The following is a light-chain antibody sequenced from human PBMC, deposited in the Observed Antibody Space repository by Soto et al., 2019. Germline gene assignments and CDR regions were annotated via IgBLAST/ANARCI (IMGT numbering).Light chain of an antibody. Sequence: QSALTQPPSASGSPGQSVTISCTGTSSDVGGYNYVSWYQQHPGKAPKVMIYEVTKRPSGVPDRFSGSKSGNTASLTVSGLQAEDEADYYCTSYAHSNILLFGGGTKLTVL. J-gene: IGLJ2*01. V-gene: IGLV2-8*01. CDR3: TSYAHSNILL. CDR1: SSDVGGYNY. CDR2: EVT.